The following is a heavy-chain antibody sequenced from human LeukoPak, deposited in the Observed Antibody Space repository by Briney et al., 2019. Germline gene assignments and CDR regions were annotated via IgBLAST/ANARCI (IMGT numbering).Heavy chain of an antibody. CDR1: DGSINSYY. V-gene: IGHV4-59*01. D-gene: IGHD1-26*01. CDR3: ARGRSNYYGMDV. J-gene: IGHJ6*02. Sequence: SETLSLTCSVSDGSINSYYWNWIRRPPGKGLEWIGYIYYNGNTNYSPSLKSRVTMSVDTSKNLFSLKVSSVTAADTAVYYCARGRSNYYGMDVWGQGTTVTGSS. CDR2: IYYNGNT.